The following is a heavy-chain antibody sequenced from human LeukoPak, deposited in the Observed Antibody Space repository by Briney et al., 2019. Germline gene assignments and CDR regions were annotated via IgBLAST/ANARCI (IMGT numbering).Heavy chain of an antibody. V-gene: IGHV3-23*01. CDR2: ISNNGGYT. Sequence: PGGSLRLSCAASGFTFSSSAMSWVRQAPGKGLEWVSAISNNGGYTYYADSVQGRFTISRDNSKSTLYLQMNSLRAEDTAVYYCARAHDYWGQGTLVTVSS. CDR3: ARAHDY. J-gene: IGHJ4*02. CDR1: GFTFSSSA.